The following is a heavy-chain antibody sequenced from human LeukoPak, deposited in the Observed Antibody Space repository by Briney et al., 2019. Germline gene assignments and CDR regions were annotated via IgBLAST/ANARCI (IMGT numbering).Heavy chain of an antibody. CDR3: ARDMIDTAQYNWFDP. D-gene: IGHD3-22*01. CDR1: GYTFTSYG. CDR2: ISAYNGNT. J-gene: IGHJ5*02. V-gene: IGHV1-18*01. Sequence: GASVKVSCKASGYTFTSYGISWVRQAPGQGLEWMGWISAYNGNTNYAQKLQGRVTMTTDTSTSTAYMELRSLRSDDTAVYYCARDMIDTAQYNWFDPWGQGTLVTVSS.